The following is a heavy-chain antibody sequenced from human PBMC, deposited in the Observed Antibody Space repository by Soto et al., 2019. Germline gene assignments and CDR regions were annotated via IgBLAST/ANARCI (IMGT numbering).Heavy chain of an antibody. J-gene: IGHJ6*03. V-gene: IGHV1-2*04. Sequence: ASVKVSCKASGYTFTGYYMHWVRQAPGQGLEWMGWINPNSGGTNYAQKFQGWVTMTRDTSISTAYMELSRLRSDDTAVYYCARGRGAYYYYMDVWGKGTSVTVSS. CDR2: INPNSGGT. CDR1: GYTFTGYY. CDR3: ARGRGAYYYYMDV.